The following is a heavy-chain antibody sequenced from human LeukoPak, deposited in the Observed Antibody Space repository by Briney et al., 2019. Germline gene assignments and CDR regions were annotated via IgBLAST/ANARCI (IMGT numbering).Heavy chain of an antibody. CDR3: ARALGQQLVPNLPYHY. D-gene: IGHD6-13*01. CDR2: ISAYNGNT. CDR1: GYTFTSYG. J-gene: IGHJ4*02. V-gene: IGHV1-18*01. Sequence: ASVKVSCNASGYTFTSYGIIWVRQSPGQRLRGRGWISAYNGNTNYAQKLQGRVTMTTDTSTRTAYMELRSLRSDDTAVYYCARALGQQLVPNLPYHYWGQGTLVTVSS.